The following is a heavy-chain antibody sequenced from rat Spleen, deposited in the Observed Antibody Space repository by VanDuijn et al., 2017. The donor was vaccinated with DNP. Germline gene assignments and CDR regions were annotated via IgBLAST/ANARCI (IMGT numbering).Heavy chain of an antibody. V-gene: IGHV5-22*01. D-gene: IGHD1-11*01. CDR3: ARWREGIGAFDY. CDR1: GFSFSYYY. CDR2: ISYDGGGT. J-gene: IGHJ2*01. Sequence: EVQLVESGGGLVQPGRSLKLSCAASGFSFSYYYMAWVRQAPTKGLEWVAYISYDGGGTYYGDSVKGRFTISRDNAKSTLYLQMNSLRSEDMATYYCARWREGIGAFDYWGQGVRVTFSS.